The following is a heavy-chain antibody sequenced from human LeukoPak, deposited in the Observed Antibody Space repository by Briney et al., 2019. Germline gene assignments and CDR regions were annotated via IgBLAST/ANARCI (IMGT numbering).Heavy chain of an antibody. V-gene: IGHV3-74*01. D-gene: IGHD4/OR15-4a*01. Sequence: PGGSLRLSCAASGFTFSSYWMLWVRQAPGKGLVWVSRINSDGGNTVYADSVKGRFTSSRDNAKNTVYLQMNSLRAEDTAVYYCARARLYGFDIWGQGRMVTVSS. CDR2: INSDGGNT. CDR3: ARARLYGFDI. CDR1: GFTFSSYW. J-gene: IGHJ3*02.